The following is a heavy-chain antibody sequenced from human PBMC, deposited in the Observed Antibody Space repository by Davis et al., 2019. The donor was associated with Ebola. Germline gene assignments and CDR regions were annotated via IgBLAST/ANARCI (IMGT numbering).Heavy chain of an antibody. CDR3: AHKNYLENYVYWSRVAY. CDR1: GFSISSSGAG. J-gene: IGHJ4*02. V-gene: IGHV2-5*02. D-gene: IGHD3/OR15-3a*01. Sequence: SGPTLVKPTQTLTLTCTLSGFSISSSGAGVGWIRQPPGKALEWLAVIYWDDGKEYSPTLRSRLTIAKDTSKNQVVLTMTNVDPVDTGTYFCAHKNYLENYVYWSRVAYWGQGTLVTVSS. CDR2: IYWDDGK.